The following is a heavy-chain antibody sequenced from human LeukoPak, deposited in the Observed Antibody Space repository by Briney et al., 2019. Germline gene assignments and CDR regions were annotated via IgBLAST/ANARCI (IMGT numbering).Heavy chain of an antibody. V-gene: IGHV3-11*01. Sequence: PGGSLRLSCAASGFSFSDYYMSWIRQAPGKGLEWVSYISSSGSTINYADSVKGRFTISGDNAKNSLYLQVNSLRADDTAVYYCARAKKYLYGSGSFGFDYWGQGALVTVSS. D-gene: IGHD3-10*01. CDR1: GFSFSDYY. CDR3: ARAKKYLYGSGSFGFDY. CDR2: ISSSGSTI. J-gene: IGHJ4*02.